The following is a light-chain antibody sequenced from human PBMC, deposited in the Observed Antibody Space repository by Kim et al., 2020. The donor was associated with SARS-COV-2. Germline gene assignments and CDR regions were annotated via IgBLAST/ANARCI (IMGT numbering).Light chain of an antibody. CDR1: QYISAY. V-gene: IGKV1-39*01. Sequence: SASVGDRVNIACRAGQYISAYLHWYQQRPRKAPNLLIYDASTLQSGVSSRFSGRGSGTNFTLTISSLRPEDFGTYYCQQSYRTPHTFGQGTKLEI. J-gene: IGKJ2*01. CDR2: DAS. CDR3: QQSYRTPHT.